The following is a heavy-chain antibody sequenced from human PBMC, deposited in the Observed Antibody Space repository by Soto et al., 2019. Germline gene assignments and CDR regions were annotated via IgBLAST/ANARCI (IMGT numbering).Heavy chain of an antibody. V-gene: IGHV1-69*02. CDR2: IIPILGIA. CDR3: AAGGGGELYGDYASFDY. D-gene: IGHD4-17*01. CDR1: GGTFSSYT. J-gene: IGHJ4*02. Sequence: QVQLVQSGAEVKKPGSSAKVSCKASGGTFSSYTISWVRQAPGQGLEWMGRIIPILGIANYAQKFQGRVTITADKPTSTAYMGVGSLRSGDTAVYYCAAGGGGELYGDYASFDYWGQGTLVTVSS.